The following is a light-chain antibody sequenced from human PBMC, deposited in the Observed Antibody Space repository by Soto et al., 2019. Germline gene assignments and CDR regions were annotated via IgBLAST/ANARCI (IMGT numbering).Light chain of an antibody. CDR1: QSVTTGF. J-gene: IGKJ3*01. CDR2: GAS. CDR3: HQYGTAPLT. Sequence: EIVLTQSPGTLSLSPGERATLSCRASQSVTTGFLAWYQQKPGQAPRLLIYGASNRATGIADRFSGSGSGTDFTLTISRLEPEDFSVYYCHQYGTAPLTFGPGTKVDIK. V-gene: IGKV3-20*01.